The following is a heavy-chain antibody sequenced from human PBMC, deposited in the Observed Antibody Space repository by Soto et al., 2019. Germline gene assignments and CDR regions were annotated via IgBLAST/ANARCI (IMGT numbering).Heavy chain of an antibody. V-gene: IGHV1-3*01. CDR3: ARDVLGITGTTYAFEI. CDR2: SNAGNGNT. J-gene: IGHJ3*02. CDR1: GYTFTSYA. D-gene: IGHD1-7*01. Sequence: ASVKVSCKASGYTFTSYAMHWVRQAPGQRLEWMGWSNAGNGNTKYSQKFQGRVTITRDTSASTAYMELSSPRSEDTAVYYCARDVLGITGTTYAFEIWGQGTMVTVSS.